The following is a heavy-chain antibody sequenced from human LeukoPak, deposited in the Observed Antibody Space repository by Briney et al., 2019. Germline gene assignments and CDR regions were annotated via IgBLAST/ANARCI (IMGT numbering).Heavy chain of an antibody. J-gene: IGHJ4*02. CDR2: IYSGGST. CDR3: AREGIAVAGAFDY. D-gene: IGHD6-19*01. Sequence: GGSLRLSCAASGFTVISNYMSWVRQAPGKGLEWVSVIYSGGSTYYADSVKGRFTISRDNSKNTLYLQMNSLRAEDTAVYYCAREGIAVAGAFDYWGQGTLVTVSS. V-gene: IGHV3-53*01. CDR1: GFTVISNY.